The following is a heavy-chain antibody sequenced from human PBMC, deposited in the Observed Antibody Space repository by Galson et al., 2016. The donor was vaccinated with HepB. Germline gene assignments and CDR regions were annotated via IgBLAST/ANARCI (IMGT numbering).Heavy chain of an antibody. CDR1: GFSFSSYW. D-gene: IGHD5-24*01. J-gene: IGHJ3*02. V-gene: IGHV5-51*01. Sequence: QSGAEVKKPGESLRISCKASGFSFSSYWIGWVRQMPGKGLEWMGIIYPGDSDTRDSPSFQGQVTISADRSINTAYLQWSSLEASDTAMYYCARLGGRDGYKRIVGAFDIWGQGTMVTVSS. CDR2: IYPGDSDT. CDR3: ARLGGRDGYKRIVGAFDI.